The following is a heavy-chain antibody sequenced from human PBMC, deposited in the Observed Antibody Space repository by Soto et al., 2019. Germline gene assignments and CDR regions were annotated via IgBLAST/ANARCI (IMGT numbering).Heavy chain of an antibody. CDR3: ARVSGSYYYGMDV. Sequence: QVQLQESGPGLVKPSGTLSLTCAVSGGSISSSNWWSWVCQPPGKGLEWIGEIYHSGSTNYNPSLKSRVTISVDKSKNPFALKLSSVTAADTAVYYCARVSGSYYYGMDVWGQGTTVTVSS. CDR1: GGSISSSNW. V-gene: IGHV4-4*02. D-gene: IGHD1-26*01. J-gene: IGHJ6*02. CDR2: IYHSGST.